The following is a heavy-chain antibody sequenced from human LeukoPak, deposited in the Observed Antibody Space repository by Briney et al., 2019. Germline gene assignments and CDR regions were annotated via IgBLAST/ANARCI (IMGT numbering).Heavy chain of an antibody. J-gene: IGHJ4*02. CDR1: GFTFSSYG. D-gene: IGHD6-19*01. Sequence: PGRSLRLSCAASGFTFSSYGMHWVRQAPGKGLEWVAVISYDGSNKYYADSVKGRFTISRDNAKNSLYLQMNSLRAEDTAVYYCARDLRGMGSGWDLWYFDYWGQGTLVTVSS. CDR3: ARDLRGMGSGWDLWYFDY. V-gene: IGHV3-30*03. CDR2: ISYDGSNK.